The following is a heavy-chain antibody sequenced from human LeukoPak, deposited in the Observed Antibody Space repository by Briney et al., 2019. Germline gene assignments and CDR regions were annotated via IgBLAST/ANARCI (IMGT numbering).Heavy chain of an antibody. J-gene: IGHJ4*02. CDR2: ISESGST. D-gene: IGHD2-21*02. Sequence: SGPLSLTCTVSGGSISSSSYYWGWIRQPPGKGLEWIGSISESGSTYYNPPLRSRATISVDTSRHQFSLKLSSVTAADTSVYYCARQAASIVVVTAKGLYHFDYWGQGTVVTVSS. CDR1: GGSISSSSYY. V-gene: IGHV4-39*01. CDR3: ARQAASIVVVTAKGLYHFDY.